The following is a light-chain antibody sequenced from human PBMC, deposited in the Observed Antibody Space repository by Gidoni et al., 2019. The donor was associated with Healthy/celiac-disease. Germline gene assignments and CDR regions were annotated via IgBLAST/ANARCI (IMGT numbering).Light chain of an antibody. CDR2: AAS. Sequence: DIQMTQSPSSLSASVGDRVTITCRASQSIRSYLNWYQQKPGKAPKLLIYAASSLQSGVPSRFSGSGSGTDFTLTISSLQPEDFATYYCQQSYSTGITFGQGTRLEIK. V-gene: IGKV1-39*01. CDR3: QQSYSTGIT. CDR1: QSIRSY. J-gene: IGKJ5*01.